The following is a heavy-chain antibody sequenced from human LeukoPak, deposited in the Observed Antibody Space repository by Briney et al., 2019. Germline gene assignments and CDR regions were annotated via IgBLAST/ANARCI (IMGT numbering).Heavy chain of an antibody. CDR2: IYPDDSDT. J-gene: IGHJ5*02. CDR3: ARLGYSTTWSAARFDP. V-gene: IGHV5-51*01. Sequence: GESLKISCKGSGYRFNAYWIAWVRQMPGKGLEWMGIIYPDDSDTRYSPSFQGQVTISADKSVRTAYLQWSSLKASDTAMYYCARLGYSTTWSAARFDPWGQGTLVTVSS. CDR1: GYRFNAYW. D-gene: IGHD6-13*01.